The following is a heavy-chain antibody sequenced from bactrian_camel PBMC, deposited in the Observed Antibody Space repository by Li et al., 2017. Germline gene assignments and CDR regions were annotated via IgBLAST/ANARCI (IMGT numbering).Heavy chain of an antibody. CDR3: AADFPRRSPEGPRCSEEQKYGGLGLAY. CDR2: IDSSGIK. D-gene: IGHD6*01. Sequence: VQLVESGGGLVQPGGSLRLSCVASGFTFSSYSMIWVRQAPGKEREGVAVIDSSGIKRYDNSVRGRFTISQDNTRNTLYLQMTDLKPEDTAMYYCAADFPRRSPEGPRCSEEQKYGGLGLAYWGQGTQVTV. J-gene: IGHJ4*01. V-gene: IGHV3S42*01. CDR1: GFTFSSYS.